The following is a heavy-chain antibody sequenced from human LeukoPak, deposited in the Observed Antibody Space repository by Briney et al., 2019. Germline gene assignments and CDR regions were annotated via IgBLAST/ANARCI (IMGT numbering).Heavy chain of an antibody. D-gene: IGHD3-3*01. CDR3: AREAFGVVSVWFDP. CDR2: INHSGST. CDR1: GFSFGNYA. V-gene: IGHV4-34*01. Sequence: GSLRLSCAASGFSFGNYAMSWVRQAPGKGLEWIGEINHSGSTNYNPSLKSRVTISVDTSKNQFSLKLSSVTAADTAVYYCAREAFGVVSVWFDPWGQGTLVTVSS. J-gene: IGHJ5*02.